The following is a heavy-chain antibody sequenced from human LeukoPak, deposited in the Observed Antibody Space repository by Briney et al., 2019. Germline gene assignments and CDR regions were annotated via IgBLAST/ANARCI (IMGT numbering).Heavy chain of an antibody. D-gene: IGHD4-11*01. CDR3: ARDYSNYVVWFDP. V-gene: IGHV4-4*07. Sequence: SETLSLTCTVSGGSISSYYWSWIRQPAGKGLEWIGRIYTSGRTNYNPSLRSRVAISVDKSKNQFSLKLSSVTAADTAVYYCARDYSNYVVWFDPWGQGTLVTVSS. CDR1: GGSISSYY. CDR2: IYTSGRT. J-gene: IGHJ5*02.